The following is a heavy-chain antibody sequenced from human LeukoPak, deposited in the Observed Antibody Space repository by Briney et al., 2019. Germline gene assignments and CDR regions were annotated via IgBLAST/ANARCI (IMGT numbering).Heavy chain of an antibody. J-gene: IGHJ3*02. D-gene: IGHD5/OR15-5a*01. Sequence: GGSLRLSCAASGVIFSNYWMHWVRQAPGKGLVWVSRINRDGSSTSYADSVKGRFTISRDNAKNSLYLQMNSLRAEDTAVYFCARDSNPNDGQVFYDAFDIWGQGTMVTVSS. V-gene: IGHV3-74*01. CDR2: INRDGSST. CDR1: GVIFSNYW. CDR3: ARDSNPNDGQVFYDAFDI.